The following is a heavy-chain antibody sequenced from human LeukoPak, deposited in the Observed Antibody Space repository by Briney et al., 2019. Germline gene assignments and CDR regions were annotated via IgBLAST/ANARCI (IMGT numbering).Heavy chain of an antibody. CDR2: KWYDGSNK. V-gene: IGHV3-30*02. D-gene: IGHD3-22*01. CDR3: AKVRTMMRMDGFAYDI. Sequence: GGSLRLSCAPSVFTFSNYGMHGVRQSPDKGVEWVAFKWYDGSNKYYADSVKGRFTISSDNSKNTLYLQMNSLRAEDTAVYYRAKVRTMMRMDGFAYDIWGKGTMVTVS. CDR1: VFTFSNYG. J-gene: IGHJ3*02.